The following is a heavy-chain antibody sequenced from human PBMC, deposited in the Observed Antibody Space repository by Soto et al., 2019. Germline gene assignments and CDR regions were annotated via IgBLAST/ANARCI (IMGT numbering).Heavy chain of an antibody. D-gene: IGHD3-22*01. V-gene: IGHV1-18*01. CDR2: ISAYNGNT. CDR1: GYTFTSYG. Sequence: ASVKVSCKASGYTFTSYGISWVRQAPGQGLEWMGWISAYNGNTNYAQKLQGRVTMTTDTSTSTAYMELRSLRSDDTAVYYCGRDLGRGDSSGYSWFDPWGQGTLVTVSS. J-gene: IGHJ5*02. CDR3: GRDLGRGDSSGYSWFDP.